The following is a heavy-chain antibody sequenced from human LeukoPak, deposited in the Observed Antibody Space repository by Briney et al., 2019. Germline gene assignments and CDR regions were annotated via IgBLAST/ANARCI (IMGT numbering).Heavy chain of an antibody. J-gene: IGHJ4*02. CDR2: INPNSGGT. CDR1: GYTFTGYY. D-gene: IGHD6-6*01. CDR3: ARGPSSTSSDFDY. Sequence: ASVKVSCKASGYTFTGYYMHWVRQAPGQGLEWMGWINPNSGGTNYAQKFQGWVTMTRDTSISTAYMELSRLRSDDTAVYYCARGPSSTSSDFDYWGQGTLVTVSS. V-gene: IGHV1-2*04.